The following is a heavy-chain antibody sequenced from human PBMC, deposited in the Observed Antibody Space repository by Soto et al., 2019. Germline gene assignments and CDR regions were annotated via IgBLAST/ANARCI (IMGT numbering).Heavy chain of an antibody. CDR3: ASSAGLENLLNYYGLNV. Sequence: QVLLVQSSAEVKKPGSSVKVSCKASGGTFTSTAFSWVRQAPGQGLEWMGGIIPVLGTPNYAQKFQARLTVTADASTTTVHMEMSSLRSDDTAVYYCASSAGLENLLNYYGLNVWGQGTTVTVSS. CDR2: IIPVLGTP. V-gene: IGHV1-69*01. CDR1: GGTFTSTA. J-gene: IGHJ6*02. D-gene: IGHD6-13*01.